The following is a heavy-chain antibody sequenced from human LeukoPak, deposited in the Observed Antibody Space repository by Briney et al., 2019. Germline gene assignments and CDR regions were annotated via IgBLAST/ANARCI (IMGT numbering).Heavy chain of an antibody. D-gene: IGHD1-7*01. J-gene: IGHJ6*02. CDR2: TYYRSKWYN. CDR3: ARDGPTTTGGMDV. V-gene: IGHV6-1*01. Sequence: SQTLSLTCAISEDSVSSNSAALNWIRQSPSRGLEWLVRTYYRSKWYNDYAVSVKSRITINPDTSKNQFSLQLNSVTPEDTAVYYCARDGPTTTGGMDVWGQGTTVTVSS. CDR1: EDSVSSNSAA.